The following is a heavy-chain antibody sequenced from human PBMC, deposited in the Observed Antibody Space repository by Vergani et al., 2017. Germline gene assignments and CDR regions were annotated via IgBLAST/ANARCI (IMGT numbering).Heavy chain of an antibody. CDR1: GFTFSSYS. V-gene: IGHV3-21*04. J-gene: IGHJ3*02. CDR2: ISSSSSYI. CDR3: AKDIRGKGTDDAFDI. D-gene: IGHD1-1*01. Sequence: EVQLLESGGGLVQPGGSLRLSCAASGFTFSSYSMNWVRQAPGKGLEWVSSISSSSSYIYYADSVKGRFTISRDNSKNSLYLQMNSLRTEDTALYYCAKDIRGKGTDDAFDIWGQGTMVTVSS.